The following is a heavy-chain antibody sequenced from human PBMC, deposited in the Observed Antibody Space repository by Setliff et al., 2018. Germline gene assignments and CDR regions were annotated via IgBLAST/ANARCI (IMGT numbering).Heavy chain of an antibody. CDR3: AREQWLDPPGYYYMDV. CDR1: GGTISSYY. V-gene: IGHV4-4*07. CDR2: IYTSEST. Sequence: PSESLSLTCTVSGGTISSYYWSWIRQPAGKGLEWIGRIYTSESTNYNPSLKSRVTMSIDTSKNQFSLKLNSVTAADMAVYYCAREQWLDPPGYYYMDVWAKGTTVTVSS. J-gene: IGHJ6*03. D-gene: IGHD6-19*01.